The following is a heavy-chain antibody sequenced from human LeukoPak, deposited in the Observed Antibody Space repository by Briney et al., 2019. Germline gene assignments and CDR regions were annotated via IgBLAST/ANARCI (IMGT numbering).Heavy chain of an antibody. CDR3: ARVGDYGGNSSVRGFDY. Sequence: SQTLSLTCAISGDSVSSNSAAWNWIRQSPSRGLEWLVRTYYRSKWYNDYAVSVKSRITINPDTSKNQFSLKLSSVTAADTAVYYCARVGDYGGNSSVRGFDYWGQGTLVTVSS. J-gene: IGHJ4*02. CDR2: TYYRSKWYN. V-gene: IGHV6-1*01. D-gene: IGHD4-23*01. CDR1: GDSVSSNSAA.